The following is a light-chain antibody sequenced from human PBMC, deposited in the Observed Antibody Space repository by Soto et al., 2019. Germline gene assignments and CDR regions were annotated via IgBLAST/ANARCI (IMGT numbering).Light chain of an antibody. CDR1: QGMGSY. Sequence: DIQLTQSPPFLSASVGDRVTITCWASQGMGSYLGWYQQKPGKAPKLLIYAASTLQSGVPSRFSGSGSGTEFTLTISSLQPEDFATYYWQQVNTYPWTFGQGTKVEIK. CDR2: AAS. V-gene: IGKV1-9*01. J-gene: IGKJ1*01. CDR3: QQVNTYPWT.